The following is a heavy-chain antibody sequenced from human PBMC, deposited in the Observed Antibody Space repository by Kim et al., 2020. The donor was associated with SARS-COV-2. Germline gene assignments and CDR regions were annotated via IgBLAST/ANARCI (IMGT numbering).Heavy chain of an antibody. D-gene: IGHD2-2*01. CDR3: ATGGMNCSSTSCDYYYGMDV. CDR1: GYTLTELS. V-gene: IGHV1-24*01. Sequence: ASVKVSCKVSGYTLTELSMHWVRQAPGKGLEWMGGFDPEDGETIYAQKFQGRVTMTEDTSTDTAYMELSSLRSEDTAVYYCATGGMNCSSTSCDYYYGMDVWGQGTTVTVSS. CDR2: FDPEDGET. J-gene: IGHJ6*02.